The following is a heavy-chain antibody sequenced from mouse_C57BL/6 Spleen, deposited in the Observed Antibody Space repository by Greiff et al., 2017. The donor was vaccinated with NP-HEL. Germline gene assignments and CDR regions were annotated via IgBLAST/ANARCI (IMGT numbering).Heavy chain of an antibody. Sequence: EVQLVESGGGLVKPGGSLKLSCAASGFTFSSYAMSWVRQTPEKRLEWVATISDGGSYTYYTANVKGRFTIPRDNAKNNLYLQMSHLKSEDTAMSYSAVVEYDDGVAGFAYWSQETLVTDSA. CDR3: AVVEYDDGVAGFAY. CDR1: GFTFSSYA. CDR2: ISDGGSYT. V-gene: IGHV5-4*01. D-gene: IGHD2-10*02. J-gene: IGHJ3*01.